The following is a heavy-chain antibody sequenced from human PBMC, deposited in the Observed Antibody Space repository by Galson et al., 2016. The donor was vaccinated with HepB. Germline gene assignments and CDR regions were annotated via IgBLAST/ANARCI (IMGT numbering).Heavy chain of an antibody. CDR2: ISYDGSNK. CDR3: ASSLYSVSH. CDR1: GFTFSSYG. D-gene: IGHD1-26*01. Sequence: SLRLSCAASGFTFSSYGMHWVRQAPGKGLEWVAVISYDGSNKYYADSVKGRFTISRDNSKNTLYLQMNSLRAEDTAVYYCASSLYSVSHWGQGTLVTVPS. V-gene: IGHV3-30*03. J-gene: IGHJ4*02.